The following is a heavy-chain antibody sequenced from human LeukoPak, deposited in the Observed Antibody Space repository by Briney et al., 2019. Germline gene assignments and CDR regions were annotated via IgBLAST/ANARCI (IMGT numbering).Heavy chain of an antibody. J-gene: IGHJ4*02. D-gene: IGHD2-15*01. Sequence: GGSLRLSCAASGLTFSSYAMHWVRQAPGKGLEWVAVISYDGSNKYYADSVKGRFTISRDNSKNTLYLQMNSLRAEDTAVYYCARDGGYCSGGSCYFFSYWGQGTLVTVSS. V-gene: IGHV3-30*04. CDR2: ISYDGSNK. CDR1: GLTFSSYA. CDR3: ARDGGYCSGGSCYFFSY.